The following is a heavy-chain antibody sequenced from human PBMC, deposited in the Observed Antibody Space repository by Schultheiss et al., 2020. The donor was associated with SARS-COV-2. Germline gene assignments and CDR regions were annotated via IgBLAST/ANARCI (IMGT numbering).Heavy chain of an antibody. V-gene: IGHV3-74*01. CDR1: GFTFSSYW. D-gene: IGHD1-26*01. CDR3: AKVGYSDYFDY. CDR2: INSDGSST. Sequence: GGSLRLSCAASGFTFSSYWMHWVRQAPGKGLVWVSRINSDGSSTSYADSVKGRFTISRDNAKNTLYLQMNSLRAEDTAVYYCAKVGYSDYFDYWGQGTLVTVSS. J-gene: IGHJ4*02.